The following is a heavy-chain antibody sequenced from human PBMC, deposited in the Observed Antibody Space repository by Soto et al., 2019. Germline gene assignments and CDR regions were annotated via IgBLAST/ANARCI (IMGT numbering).Heavy chain of an antibody. Sequence: SETLSLTCTVSGGSISSGGYYWSWIRQHPGKGLECIGYIYYSGSTYYNPSLKSRVTISVDTSKNQFSLKLSSVTAADTAVYYCARGADIPGMDVWGQGTTVTVSS. CDR1: GGSISSGGYY. V-gene: IGHV4-31*03. CDR3: ARGADIPGMDV. J-gene: IGHJ6*02. D-gene: IGHD3-9*01. CDR2: IYYSGST.